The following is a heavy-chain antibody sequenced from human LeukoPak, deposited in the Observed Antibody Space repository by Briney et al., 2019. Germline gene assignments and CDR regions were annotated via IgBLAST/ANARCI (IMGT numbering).Heavy chain of an antibody. CDR2: IYYSGST. CDR1: GFTFSSYS. V-gene: IGHV4-39*07. Sequence: GSLRLSCAASGFTFSSYSMNWVRQAPGKGLEWMGSIYYSGSTYYNPSLKSRVTISVDTSKNQFSLKLSSVTAADTAVYYCARGLTIYYFDYWGQGTLVTVSS. J-gene: IGHJ4*02. D-gene: IGHD3-3*02. CDR3: ARGLTIYYFDY.